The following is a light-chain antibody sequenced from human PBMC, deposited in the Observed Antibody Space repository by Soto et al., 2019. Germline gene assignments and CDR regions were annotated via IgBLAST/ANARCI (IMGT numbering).Light chain of an antibody. CDR2: GVS. V-gene: IGKV3-20*01. CDR3: QQYFTSPLT. J-gene: IGKJ4*01. CDR1: QSVSSNY. Sequence: EVVLTQSPGTLSLSPGERATLSCRASQSVSSNYLARYQQKPGQAPRLLIYGVSTRATGIPDRFSGSGSGTGFSLTISSLEPEDFAMYYCQQYFTSPLTFGGGTKVEIK.